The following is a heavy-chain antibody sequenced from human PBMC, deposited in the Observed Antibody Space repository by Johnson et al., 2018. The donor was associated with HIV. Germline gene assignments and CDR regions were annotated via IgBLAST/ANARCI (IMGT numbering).Heavy chain of an antibody. CDR1: GFTFSSYA. CDR3: ARDRAVAATSGAGAFDI. Sequence: QMKLVESGGGVVQTGRSLRLSCAASGFTFSSYAMHWVRQAPGKGLEWVAIISYDGTNKYYADSVKGRFTISRDNSKNTLYLQMNSLRAEDTAVYYCARDRAVAATSGAGAFDIWGQGTMVTVSS. CDR2: ISYDGTNK. V-gene: IGHV3-30-3*01. D-gene: IGHD2-15*01. J-gene: IGHJ3*02.